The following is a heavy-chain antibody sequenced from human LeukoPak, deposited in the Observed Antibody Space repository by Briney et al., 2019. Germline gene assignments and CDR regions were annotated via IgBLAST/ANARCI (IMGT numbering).Heavy chain of an antibody. Sequence: ASVKVSCKASGYTFTSYGISWVRQAPGQGLEWMGWISAYNGNTNYAQKLQGRVTMTTDTSTSTAYMELRSLRSDDTAVYYCARDPSLRYFDWSNWFDPWGQGTLITVSS. CDR1: GYTFTSYG. CDR2: ISAYNGNT. J-gene: IGHJ5*02. V-gene: IGHV1-18*01. CDR3: ARDPSLRYFDWSNWFDP. D-gene: IGHD3-9*01.